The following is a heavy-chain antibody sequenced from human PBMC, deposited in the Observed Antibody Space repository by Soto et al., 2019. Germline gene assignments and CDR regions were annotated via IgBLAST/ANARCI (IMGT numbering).Heavy chain of an antibody. CDR2: TSWNSGSI. J-gene: IGHJ4*02. Sequence: EVQLVESGGGLVQPGRSLRLSCAASGFTFDDYAMHWVRQAPGKGLEWVSGTSWNSGSIGYADSVKGRFTISRDNAKNSLYLQMNSLRAEDTALYYCAKSPSYYGDFDYWGQGTLVTVSS. CDR1: GFTFDDYA. V-gene: IGHV3-9*01. CDR3: AKSPSYYGDFDY. D-gene: IGHD4-17*01.